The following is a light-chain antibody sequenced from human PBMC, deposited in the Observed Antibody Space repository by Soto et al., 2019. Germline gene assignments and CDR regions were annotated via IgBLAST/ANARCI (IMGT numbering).Light chain of an antibody. V-gene: IGKV1-39*01. CDR1: ESIHTF. J-gene: IGKJ1*01. CDR2: GAV. CDR3: QQGYSNPPT. Sequence: DIQMTQSPSSLSASVGDRFTLTCRASESIHTFLNWYQQKPGQHPDLLIYGAVTLQTGVPSRFTGSGSGTEFTLTISSLEPEDFAVYYCQQGYSNPPTFGQGTKVEIK.